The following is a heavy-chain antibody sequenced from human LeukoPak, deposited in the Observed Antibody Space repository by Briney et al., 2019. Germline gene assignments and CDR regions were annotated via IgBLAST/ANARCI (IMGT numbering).Heavy chain of an antibody. CDR1: GFTFDDYA. J-gene: IGHJ4*02. Sequence: GGSLRLSCATSGFTFDDYAMHWVRQAPGQGLEWVAGVSWDSGTRAYADSVKGRFTISRDNAKNSLFLQMNSLGTEDMALYYCTKGGSSGWHGGMYYFDYWGQGTLVAVSS. D-gene: IGHD6-19*01. V-gene: IGHV3-9*03. CDR3: TKGGSSGWHGGMYYFDY. CDR2: VSWDSGTR.